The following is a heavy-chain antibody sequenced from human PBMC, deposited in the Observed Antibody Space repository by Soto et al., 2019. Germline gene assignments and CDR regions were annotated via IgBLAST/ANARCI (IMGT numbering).Heavy chain of an antibody. D-gene: IGHD1-26*01. J-gene: IGHJ6*02. CDR2: ISGSGGNA. Sequence: GGSLRLSCAASGFTFSSYAMSWVRQAPGKGLEWVSTISGSGGNAYYADSVKGRFTISRDNSKNTLRLQMNSLRADDTAVYYCAKDGASGSYPPYYYYGMDVWGQGTTVTVS. CDR1: GFTFSSYA. CDR3: AKDGASGSYPPYYYYGMDV. V-gene: IGHV3-23*01.